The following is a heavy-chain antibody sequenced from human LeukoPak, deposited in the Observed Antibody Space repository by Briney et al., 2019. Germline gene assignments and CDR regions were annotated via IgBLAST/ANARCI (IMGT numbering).Heavy chain of an antibody. Sequence: PSETLSLTCTVSGGSISSYYWSWIRQPAGKGLEWIGRIYTSGSTNYNPSLKSRVTMSVDTSKHPFSLKLSAVTAADTAVYYCARGDDYDVGSGSGNWCDPGGQGTLVTVSS. CDR3: ARGDDYDVGSGSGNWCDP. CDR1: GGSISSYY. J-gene: IGHJ5*02. D-gene: IGHD3-3*01. V-gene: IGHV4-4*07. CDR2: IYTSGST.